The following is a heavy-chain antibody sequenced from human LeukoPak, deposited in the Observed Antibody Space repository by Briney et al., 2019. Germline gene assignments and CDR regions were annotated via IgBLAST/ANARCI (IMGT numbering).Heavy chain of an antibody. D-gene: IGHD5-18*01. CDR2: IWYDGSNK. CDR1: GFTFSSYG. Sequence: PGGSLRLSCAASGFTFSSYGMHWVRQAPGKGLEWVAAIWYDGSNKYYADSVKGRFTISRDNSKNTLYLQMNSLRAEDTAVYYCARSGGYSPGYYYYYMDVWGKGTTVTVSS. V-gene: IGHV3-33*01. CDR3: ARSGGYSPGYYYYYMDV. J-gene: IGHJ6*03.